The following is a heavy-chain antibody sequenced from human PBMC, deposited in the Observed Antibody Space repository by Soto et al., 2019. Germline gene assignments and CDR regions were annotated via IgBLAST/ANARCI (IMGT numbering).Heavy chain of an antibody. CDR3: ARDLTIVPATHPRLENYGMDV. CDR1: GYSFTSCG. J-gene: IGHJ6*02. D-gene: IGHD2-2*01. V-gene: IGHV1-18*01. CDR2: ISPYNGHT. Sequence: QVQLVQSAAEVKKPGASVKVSCKASGYSFTSCGISWVRRAPGQGLEWMGWISPYNGHTQFAQRFQGRVTMTTDTSTKTAYMELRNLRSDDTAHYYCARDLTIVPATHPRLENYGMDVWGQGTTVIVSS.